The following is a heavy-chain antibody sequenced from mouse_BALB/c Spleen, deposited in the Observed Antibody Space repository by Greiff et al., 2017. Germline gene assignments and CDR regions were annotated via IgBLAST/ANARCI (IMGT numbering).Heavy chain of an antibody. Sequence: QVQLQQPGAELVKPGASVKMSCKASGYTFTSYWMHWVKQRPGQGLEWIGVIDPSDSYPSYNQKFKGKATLTVDTSSSTAYMQLSSLTSEDSAVYYCTRSGGGYYKDWFAYWGQGTLVTVSA. D-gene: IGHD2-3*01. CDR3: TRSGGGYYKDWFAY. CDR1: GYTFTSYW. V-gene: IGHV1S127*01. CDR2: IDPSDSYP. J-gene: IGHJ3*01.